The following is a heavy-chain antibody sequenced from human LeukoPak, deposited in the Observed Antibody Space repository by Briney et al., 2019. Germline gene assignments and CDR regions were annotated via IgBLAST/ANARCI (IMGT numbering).Heavy chain of an antibody. J-gene: IGHJ4*02. D-gene: IGHD1-1*01. CDR2: IDYSGST. CDR3: ARLNGGY. Sequence: PSETLSLTCTVSGVSISSYYWSWIRQPPGKGLEWIGYIDYSGSTNYNPSLRSRVTISVDRSKNQFSLKVRSVTAADTAVYYCARLNGGYWGQGTLVTVSS. CDR1: GVSISSYY. V-gene: IGHV4-59*08.